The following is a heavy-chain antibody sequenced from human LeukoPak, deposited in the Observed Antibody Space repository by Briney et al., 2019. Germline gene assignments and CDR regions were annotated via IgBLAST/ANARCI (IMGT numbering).Heavy chain of an antibody. CDR3: ARSLRVVIRNGYYYCGMDV. CDR2: IYYSGST. Sequence: PSETLSLTCTVSGGSISSGDYYWSWIRQPPGKGLEWIGYIYYSGSTYYNPSLKSRVTISVDTSKNQFSLKLSSVTAADTAVYYCARSLRVVIRNGYYYCGMDVWGQGTTVTVSS. CDR1: GGSISSGDYY. V-gene: IGHV4-30-4*01. J-gene: IGHJ6*02. D-gene: IGHD3-22*01.